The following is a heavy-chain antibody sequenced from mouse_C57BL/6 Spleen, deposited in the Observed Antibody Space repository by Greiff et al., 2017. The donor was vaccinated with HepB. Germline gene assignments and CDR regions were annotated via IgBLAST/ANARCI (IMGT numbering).Heavy chain of an antibody. CDR2: INYDGSST. V-gene: IGHV5-16*01. D-gene: IGHD2-4*01. Sequence: EVMLVESEGGLVQPGSSMKLSCTASGFTFSDYYMAWVRQVPEKGLEWVANINYDGSSTYYLDSLKSRFIISRDNAKDILYLQMSSLKSEDTATYYCARFSPYDYVYAMDYWGQGTSVTVSS. J-gene: IGHJ4*01. CDR1: GFTFSDYY. CDR3: ARFSPYDYVYAMDY.